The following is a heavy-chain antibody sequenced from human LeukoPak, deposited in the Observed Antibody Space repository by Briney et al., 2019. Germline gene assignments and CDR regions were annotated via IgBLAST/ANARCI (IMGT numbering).Heavy chain of an antibody. CDR2: IYYSGST. V-gene: IGHV4-39*01. D-gene: IGHD1-26*01. CDR3: ARHHSGSYYYFDY. CDR1: GGSISSSCYY. J-gene: IGHJ4*02. Sequence: PSETLSLTCTVSGGSISSSCYYWGWIRQPPGKGLEWIGSIYYSGSTYYNPSLKSRVTISVDTSKSQFSLKLSSVTAADTAVYYCARHHSGSYYYFDYWGQGTLVTVSS.